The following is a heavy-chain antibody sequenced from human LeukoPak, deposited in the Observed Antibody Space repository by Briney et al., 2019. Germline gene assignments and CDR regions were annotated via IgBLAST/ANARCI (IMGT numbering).Heavy chain of an antibody. CDR2: IKQDGSEN. CDR1: GFTFSNYW. CDR3: ARAASYYYGSVIRYYWFDP. Sequence: PGGSLRLSCAASGFTFSNYWMSWVRQAPGKGLEWVANIKQDGSENYYVDSVKGRFTISRDNAKNSLYLQMNSLRPEDTAVYYCARAASYYYGSVIRYYWFDPWGQGTLVTVSP. J-gene: IGHJ5*02. D-gene: IGHD3-10*01. V-gene: IGHV3-7*04.